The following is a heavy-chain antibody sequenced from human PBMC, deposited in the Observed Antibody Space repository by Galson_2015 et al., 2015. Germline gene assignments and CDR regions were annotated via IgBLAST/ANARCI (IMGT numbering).Heavy chain of an antibody. CDR2: ISGSGGDT. J-gene: IGHJ4*02. D-gene: IGHD3-10*01. CDR1: GFTFSSYA. V-gene: IGHV3-23*01. Sequence: SLRLSCAASGFTFSSYAMSWVRQAPGKGLEWVSAISGSGGDTYYADSVKGRFTISRDNSKNTLYLQMNSLRAEDTAVYYCAKDSRGSRSYPYYFDYWGQGTLVTVSS. CDR3: AKDSRGSRSYPYYFDY.